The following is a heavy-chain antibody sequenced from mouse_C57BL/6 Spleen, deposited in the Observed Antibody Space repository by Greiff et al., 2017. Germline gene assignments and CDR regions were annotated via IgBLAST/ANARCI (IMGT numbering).Heavy chain of an antibody. CDR1: GYTFTSSS. CDR3: ARTESRRGDFAV. J-gene: IGHJ1*03. D-gene: IGHD1-1*01. Sequence: QVQLQQSGAELVRPGASVKMSCKASGYTFTSSSMHWVKQRPGQGLEWIGCINPGNGDTKYNQKFKGKATLTADKSSSTAYMQLSSLTSEDSAVYYCARTESRRGDFAVWGTGTPVTVSS. CDR2: INPGNGDT. V-gene: IGHV1-4*01.